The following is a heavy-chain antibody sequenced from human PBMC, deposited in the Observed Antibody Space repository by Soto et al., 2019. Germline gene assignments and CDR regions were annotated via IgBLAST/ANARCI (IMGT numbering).Heavy chain of an antibody. CDR2: IMPVFGTA. J-gene: IGHJ6*02. V-gene: IGHV1-69*01. CDR3: ARARDYDLLTAREYALDV. D-gene: IGHD3-9*01. CDR1: GGSFRNYG. Sequence: QVQLVQSGAEVKKPGSSVRVSCKVSGGSFRNYGITWVRQSPGQGLEWMGGIMPVFGTAVYAQKFQGRVTISADELTTTVSLELRSLSSDDTAVYFCARARDYDLLTAREYALDVWGQGTTVTV.